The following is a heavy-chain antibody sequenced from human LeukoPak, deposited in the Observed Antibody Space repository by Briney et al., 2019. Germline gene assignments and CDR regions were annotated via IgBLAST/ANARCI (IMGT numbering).Heavy chain of an antibody. Sequence: GGSLRLSCAASGFTFSRYDMSWVRRAPGKGLEWVSGISGSGGSTYYADSVKGRFTISRDNAKNTQSLQMSSLRTEDTAIYYCVKDRYVARGDYLDFWGQGTLVTVSS. D-gene: IGHD3-10*01. V-gene: IGHV3-23*01. J-gene: IGHJ4*02. CDR2: ISGSGGST. CDR1: GFTFSRYD. CDR3: VKDRYVARGDYLDF.